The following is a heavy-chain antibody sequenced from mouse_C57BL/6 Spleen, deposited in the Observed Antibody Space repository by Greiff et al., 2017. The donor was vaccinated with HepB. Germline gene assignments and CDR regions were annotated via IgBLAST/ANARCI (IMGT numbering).Heavy chain of an antibody. V-gene: IGHV10-1*01. CDR1: GFSFNTYA. D-gene: IGHD1-1*01. J-gene: IGHJ4*01. Sequence: EVKVVVSGGGLVQPKGSLKLSCAASGFSFNTYAMNWVRQAPGKGLEWVARIRSKSNNYATYYADSVKDRFTISRDDSESMLYLQMNNLKTEDTAMYYCVRHWPLYGSSHYYAMDYWGQGTSVTVSS. CDR3: VRHWPLYGSSHYYAMDY. CDR2: IRSKSNNYAT.